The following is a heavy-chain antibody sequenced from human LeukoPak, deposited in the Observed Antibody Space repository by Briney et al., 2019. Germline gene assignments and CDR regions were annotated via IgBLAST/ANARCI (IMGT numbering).Heavy chain of an antibody. D-gene: IGHD1-26*01. CDR2: INWNGGST. CDR3: ARGSETVSGSYGGVYYFDY. Sequence: GGSLRLSCAASGFTFDDYGMSWVRQAPGKGLEWVSGINWNGGSTGSADSVKGRCTISRENAKNSLYLQMNSLRAEDTALYYCARGSETVSGSYGGVYYFDYWGQGTLVTVSS. V-gene: IGHV3-20*04. J-gene: IGHJ4*02. CDR1: GFTFDDYG.